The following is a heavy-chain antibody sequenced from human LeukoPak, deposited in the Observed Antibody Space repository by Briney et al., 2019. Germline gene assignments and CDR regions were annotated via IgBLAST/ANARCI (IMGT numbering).Heavy chain of an antibody. CDR2: ISASATNT. D-gene: IGHD6-19*01. CDR3: AKSIRYSSGWYWVFDY. Sequence: GGSLRLSCAASGFAFNSYAMSWVRQAPGKGLEWVSAISASATNTYYADSVKGRFTISRDNSKNTLYLQMNSLRAEGTAVYYCAKSIRYSSGWYWVFDYWGQGTLVTVSS. J-gene: IGHJ4*02. V-gene: IGHV3-23*01. CDR1: GFAFNSYA.